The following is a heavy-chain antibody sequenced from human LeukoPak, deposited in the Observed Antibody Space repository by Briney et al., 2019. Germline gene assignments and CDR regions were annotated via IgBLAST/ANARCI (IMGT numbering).Heavy chain of an antibody. D-gene: IGHD5-12*01. CDR1: GFTFSSNG. Sequence: GGSLRLSCAMSGFTFSSNGLHWVRQAPGKGLEWVAFIRYDGSNEYYADSVKGRFTISRDNSKNTLYLQMNSLRTEDTAVYYCAKTGYSGSAYGTWYFDYWGQGTLVTVSS. V-gene: IGHV3-30*02. J-gene: IGHJ4*02. CDR2: IRYDGSNE. CDR3: AKTGYSGSAYGTWYFDY.